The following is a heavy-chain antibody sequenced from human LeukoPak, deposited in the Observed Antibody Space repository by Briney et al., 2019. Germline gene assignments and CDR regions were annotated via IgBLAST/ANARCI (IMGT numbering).Heavy chain of an antibody. J-gene: IGHJ4*02. Sequence: SETLSLTCTVSGGSISTDNCYWGWIRQPPGKGLEWIGSIYYNGNTYYNPSLKSRVTISVDTSKNQFSLKLSSVTAADTAVYYCARGRRYSGSSPFDYWGQGTLVTVSS. V-gene: IGHV4-39*07. CDR1: GGSISTDNCY. D-gene: IGHD1-26*01. CDR2: IYYNGNT. CDR3: ARGRRYSGSSPFDY.